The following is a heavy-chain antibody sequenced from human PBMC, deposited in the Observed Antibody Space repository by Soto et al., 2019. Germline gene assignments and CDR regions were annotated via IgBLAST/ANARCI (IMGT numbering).Heavy chain of an antibody. V-gene: IGHV3-30*03. CDR3: ASILGSSSGYYYGMDV. J-gene: IGHJ6*02. CDR1: GFTFSSYG. D-gene: IGHD6-6*01. Sequence: PGGSLRLSCAASGFTFSSYGMHWVRQAPGKGLEWVAVISYDESNKYYADSVKGRFTISRDNSKNTLYLQMNSLKASDTAMYYCASILGSSSGYYYGMDVWGQGTTVTVSS. CDR2: ISYDESNK.